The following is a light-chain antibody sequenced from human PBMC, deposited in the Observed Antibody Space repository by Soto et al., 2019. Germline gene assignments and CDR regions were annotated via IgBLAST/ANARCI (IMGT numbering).Light chain of an antibody. CDR1: QSVSRK. CDR2: GAS. V-gene: IGKV3D-15*01. J-gene: IGKJ1*01. Sequence: EIVMTQSPATLSVSPGESATLSCRASQSVSRKLVWYQLKPGQAPRLLIYGASTRATGIPERFSGSGSGTEFTLTISSLQSEDFAVYYCQQYTNWPKTFGQGTKVEIK. CDR3: QQYTNWPKT.